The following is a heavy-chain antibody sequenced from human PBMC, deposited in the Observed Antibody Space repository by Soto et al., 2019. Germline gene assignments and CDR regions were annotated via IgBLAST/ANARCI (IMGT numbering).Heavy chain of an antibody. CDR3: ARHYNTGAFFDY. J-gene: IGHJ4*02. CDR1: GASVSSSHY. D-gene: IGHD1-20*01. Sequence: QLQLQESGPGLVKSSETLSLTCSVSGASVSSSHYWGWIRQPPGKGLEWMGSVSYSGSPYYSPSFKSRITISVDTSNNQFSLRVRSVTATDTAVYFCARHYNTGAFFDYWGQGKLVTVSS. CDR2: VSYSGSP. V-gene: IGHV4-39*01.